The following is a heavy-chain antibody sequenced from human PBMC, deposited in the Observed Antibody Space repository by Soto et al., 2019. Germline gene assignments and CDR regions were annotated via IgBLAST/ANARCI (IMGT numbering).Heavy chain of an antibody. CDR1: GGSISSSSYY. J-gene: IGHJ3*02. V-gene: IGHV4-39*01. CDR2: IYYSGST. CDR3: ASGGSRGLRSAFDI. D-gene: IGHD4-17*01. Sequence: SETLSLTCTVSGGSISSSSYYWGWIRQPPGKGLEWIGSIYYSGSTYYNPSLKSRVTISVDTSKNQFSLKLSSVTAADTAVYYCASGGSRGLRSAFDIWGQGTMVTVSS.